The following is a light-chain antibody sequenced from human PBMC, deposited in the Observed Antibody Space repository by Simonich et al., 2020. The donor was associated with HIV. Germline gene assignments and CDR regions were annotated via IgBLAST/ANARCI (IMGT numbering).Light chain of an antibody. CDR2: SNK. CDR1: SSNIGDNT. Sequence: QSVLTQPPSASGTPGQRVTISCSGSSSNIGDNTVNWYQQLPGTAPKLLIYSNKQRPSGVPDRFSGSKSGTSASLAISGLQSEDEADYYCAAWDDSLNGVVFGGGTKLTVL. V-gene: IGLV1-44*01. CDR3: AAWDDSLNGVV. J-gene: IGLJ2*01.